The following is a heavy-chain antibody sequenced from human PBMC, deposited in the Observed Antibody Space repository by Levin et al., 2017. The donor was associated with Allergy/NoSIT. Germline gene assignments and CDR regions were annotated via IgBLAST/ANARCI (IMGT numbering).Heavy chain of an antibody. J-gene: IGHJ6*02. CDR1: GGSVSSGSHH. CDR2: IHYSGST. D-gene: IGHD2-2*01. CDR3: AGDRVVPGGSDYYYYGMDV. Sequence: PGGSLRLSCTVSGGSVSSGSHHWSWIRQTPGKGLEWIGCIHYSGSTKYNPSLKSRVSISLDTSKNQFSLRLSSVTAADTAVYFCAGDRVVPGGSDYYYYGMDVWGQGTTVTVSS. V-gene: IGHV4-61*01.